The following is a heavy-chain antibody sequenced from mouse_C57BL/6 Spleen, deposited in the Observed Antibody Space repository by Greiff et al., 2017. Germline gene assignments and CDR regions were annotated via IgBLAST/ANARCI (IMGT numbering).Heavy chain of an antibody. CDR3: ARPDRLGWYFDY. CDR2: IYPGDGDT. V-gene: IGHV1-80*01. CDR1: GYAFSSYW. J-gene: IGHJ2*01. D-gene: IGHD1-1*02. Sequence: QVQLQQSGAELVKPGASVKISCKASGYAFSSYWMNWVKQRPGKGLEWIGQIYPGDGDTNYNGKFKGKATLTADKSSSTAYMQLSSLTSEDSAVYFCARPDRLGWYFDYWGQGTTLTVSS.